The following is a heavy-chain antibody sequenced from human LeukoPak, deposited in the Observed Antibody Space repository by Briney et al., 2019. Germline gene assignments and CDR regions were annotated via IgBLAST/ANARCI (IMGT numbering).Heavy chain of an antibody. Sequence: GSLRLSCAASGFTFGSYAMSWVRQAPGKGLEWVLAISGSGGTTYHGDSMQGRFTISRDNSKNTLYLQMNGLRAEDTAVYYCAKESTSSGYYYAPDYWGQGTLVTVSS. CDR1: GFTFGSYA. CDR3: AKESTSSGYYYAPDY. V-gene: IGHV3-23*01. D-gene: IGHD3-22*01. CDR2: ISGSGGTT. J-gene: IGHJ4*02.